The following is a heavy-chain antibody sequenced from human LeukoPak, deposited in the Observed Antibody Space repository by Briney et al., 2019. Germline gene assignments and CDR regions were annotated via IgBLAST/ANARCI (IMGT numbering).Heavy chain of an antibody. J-gene: IGHJ4*02. CDR2: ISGSGGTT. CDR3: AKEKSQSGGNTLGFFDY. D-gene: IGHD4-23*01. V-gene: IGHV3-23*01. Sequence: GGSLRLSCAASGFTFSSYAMSWVRQAPGKGLEWVSVISGSGGTTYYADSVKGRFTISRDNSKNTLYLQMNSLRAEDTAVYYCAKEKSQSGGNTLGFFDYWGQGTLVTVSS. CDR1: GFTFSSYA.